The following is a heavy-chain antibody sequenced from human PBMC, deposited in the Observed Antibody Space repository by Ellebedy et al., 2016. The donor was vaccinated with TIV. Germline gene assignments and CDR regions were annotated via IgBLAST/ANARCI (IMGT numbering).Heavy chain of an antibody. CDR1: GGSVSSGSYY. CDR2: IYYSGST. D-gene: IGHD1-26*01. Sequence: GSLRLXXTVSGGSVSSGSYYWSWIRQPPGKGLEWIGYIYYSGSTNYNPSLKSRVTISVDTSKNQFSLKLSSVTAADTAVYYCARAEVGTGGDYSDYWGQGTLVTVSS. CDR3: ARAEVGTGGDYSDY. V-gene: IGHV4-61*01. J-gene: IGHJ4*02.